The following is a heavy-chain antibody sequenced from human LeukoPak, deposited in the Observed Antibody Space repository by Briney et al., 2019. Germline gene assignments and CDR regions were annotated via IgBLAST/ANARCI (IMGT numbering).Heavy chain of an antibody. J-gene: IGHJ3*02. CDR1: GFTVSSNY. D-gene: IGHD3-10*01. CDR2: IYSSGST. V-gene: IGHV3-53*01. CDR3: AREYRGSRRSDAFDI. Sequence: GGSLRLSCAASGFTVSSNYMSWGRQAPGKGLEWVSVIYSSGSTYYADSVKGRFTISRDNSKNTLYLQMNSLRAEDTAVYYCAREYRGSRRSDAFDIWGQGTMVTVSS.